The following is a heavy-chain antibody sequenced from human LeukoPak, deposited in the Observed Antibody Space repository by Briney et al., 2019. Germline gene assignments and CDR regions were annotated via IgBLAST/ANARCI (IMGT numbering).Heavy chain of an antibody. Sequence: PSETLSLTCTVSGGSISSSSYYWGWIRQPPGKGLEWIGSIYYSGSTYYNPSLKSRVTISVDTSKNQFSLKLSSVTAADTAVYYCARHACSGGSCSCAFDYWGQGTLVTVSS. D-gene: IGHD2-15*01. J-gene: IGHJ4*02. CDR1: GGSISSSSYY. CDR2: IYYSGST. CDR3: ARHACSGGSCSCAFDY. V-gene: IGHV4-39*01.